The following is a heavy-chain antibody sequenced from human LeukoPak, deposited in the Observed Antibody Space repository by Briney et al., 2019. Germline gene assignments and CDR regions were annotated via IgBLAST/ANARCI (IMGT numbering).Heavy chain of an antibody. Sequence: SETLSLTCTVSGYSISSGFLWGWIRQPPGKGLEWIGNIYHSGNTYYSPSLKSRVTISVDTSKNQFSLKLSSVTAADTAVYYCAGISGTYLYGYWGQGTLVTVSS. CDR2: IYHSGNT. CDR3: AGISGTYLYGY. D-gene: IGHD1-26*01. J-gene: IGHJ4*02. CDR1: GYSISSGFL. V-gene: IGHV4-38-2*02.